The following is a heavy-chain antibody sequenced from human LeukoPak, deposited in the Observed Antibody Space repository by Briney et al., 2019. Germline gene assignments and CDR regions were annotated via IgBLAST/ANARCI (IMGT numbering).Heavy chain of an antibody. Sequence: ASVKVSCKASGCTFSNYAIIWVRQAPGQGLEWMGGIIPIFGTANYAQKFQGRVPITADESTSTAYMELSSLRSEETAVYYCASSGYYDSSGYCAYWGQGTLVTVSS. D-gene: IGHD3-22*01. CDR2: IIPIFGTA. J-gene: IGHJ4*02. CDR3: ASSGYYDSSGYCAY. V-gene: IGHV1-69*13. CDR1: GCTFSNYA.